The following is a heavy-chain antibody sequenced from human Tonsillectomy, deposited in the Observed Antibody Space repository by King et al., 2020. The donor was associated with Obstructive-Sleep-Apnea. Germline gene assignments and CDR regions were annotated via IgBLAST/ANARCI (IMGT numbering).Heavy chain of an antibody. CDR1: GYRFTSYW. D-gene: IGHD1-26*01. J-gene: IGHJ3*02. CDR2: IYPGDSDT. V-gene: IGHV5-51*01. CDR3: ARRDVRAGVGVHDAFDI. Sequence: QLVQSGAEVKKPGESLKISCKTSGYRFTSYWIGWVRQMPGKGLEWMVIIYPGDSDTRYSPSFRGQVTVSADKSISTAYLQWSSLKASDTAMYYCARRDVRAGVGVHDAFDIWGQGTLVTVSS.